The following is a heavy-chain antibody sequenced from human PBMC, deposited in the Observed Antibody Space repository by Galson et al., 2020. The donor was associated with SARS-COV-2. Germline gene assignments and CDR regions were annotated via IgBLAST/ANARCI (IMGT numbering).Heavy chain of an antibody. V-gene: IGHV3-30*18. CDR3: AKTKAGSYRSYFDY. Sequence: QLGESLKISCAASGFTFSSYGMHWVRQAPGKGLEWVAVISYDGSNKYYADSVKGRFTISRDNSKNTLYLQMNSLRAEDTAVYYCAKTKAGSYRSYFDYWGQGTLVTVSS. D-gene: IGHD1-26*01. J-gene: IGHJ4*02. CDR2: ISYDGSNK. CDR1: GFTFSSYG.